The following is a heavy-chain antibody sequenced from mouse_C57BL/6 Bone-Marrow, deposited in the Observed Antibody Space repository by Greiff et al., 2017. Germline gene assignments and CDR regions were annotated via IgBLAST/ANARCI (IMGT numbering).Heavy chain of an antibody. CDR1: GYTFTSYW. Sequence: QVQLQQPGAELVKPGASVKVSCKASGYTFTSYWLHWVKQRPGPGLVWIGRNHPSDSDTNYNQKFKGQATLTLDKSSSPAYMQLSILTSEDSAVYYCSSYGNYGWYFDVWGTGTTVTVSS. V-gene: IGHV1-74*01. CDR3: SSYGNYGWYFDV. CDR2: NHPSDSDT. J-gene: IGHJ1*03. D-gene: IGHD2-10*01.